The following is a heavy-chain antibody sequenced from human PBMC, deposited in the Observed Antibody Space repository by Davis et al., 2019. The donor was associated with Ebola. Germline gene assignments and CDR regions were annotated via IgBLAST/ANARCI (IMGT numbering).Heavy chain of an antibody. CDR3: ARAGGRTYYDFWSGYYTYYYGMDV. CDR1: GFNFRSYG. D-gene: IGHD3-3*01. Sequence: GESLKISCAASGFNFRSYGMHWVRQAPDTGLVLLAVIWYDGSRKYYGDSVKGRFTISRDNSNNLLYLQMNSLRAEDPAVYYCARAGGRTYYDFWSGYYTYYYGMDVWGQGTTVTVSS. V-gene: IGHV3-33*01. J-gene: IGHJ6*02. CDR2: IWYDGSRK.